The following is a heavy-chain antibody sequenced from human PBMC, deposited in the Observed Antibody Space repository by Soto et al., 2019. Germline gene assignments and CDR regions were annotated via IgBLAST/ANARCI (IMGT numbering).Heavy chain of an antibody. Sequence: QVQLQESGPGLVKPSQTLSLTCTVSGGSISSGDYYWSWIRQPPGKGLEWIGYIYYSGSTYYNPSLKSRVTISVDTSKNQFSLKLSSVTAADTAVYYCARGIVVVTALGYFDRWGRGTLVHVSS. CDR2: IYYSGST. J-gene: IGHJ2*01. V-gene: IGHV4-30-4*01. CDR3: ARGIVVVTALGYFDR. CDR1: GGSISSGDYY. D-gene: IGHD2-21*02.